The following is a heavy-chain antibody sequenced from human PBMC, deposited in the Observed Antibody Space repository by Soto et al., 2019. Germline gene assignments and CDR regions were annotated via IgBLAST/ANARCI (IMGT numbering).Heavy chain of an antibody. V-gene: IGHV1-18*01. D-gene: IGHD6-13*01. CDR1: GYTFTSYG. J-gene: IGHJ5*02. CDR3: ARAPRRIAAAGTNWFDP. CDR2: ISAYNGNT. Sequence: QVQLVQSGAEVKKPGASVKVSCKASGYTFTSYGISWVRQAPGQGLEWMGWISAYNGNTNYAQKLQGRVTMTPDTSTSTAYRELRSLRSDDTAVYYCARAPRRIAAAGTNWFDPWGQGTLVTVSS.